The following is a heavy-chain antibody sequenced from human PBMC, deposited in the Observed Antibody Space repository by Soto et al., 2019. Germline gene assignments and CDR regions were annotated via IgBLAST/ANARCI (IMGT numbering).Heavy chain of an antibody. CDR2: IYYSGST. CDR3: ARIEGGGFYSSGWYDAFDI. D-gene: IGHD6-19*01. Sequence: QLQLQESGPGLVKPSETLPLTCTVSGGSISSSSYYWGWIRQPPGKGLEWIGSIYYSGSTYYNPSLKSRVTLSVDTSKNQFSLKLSSVTAANTAVYYCARIEGGGFYSSGWYDAFDIWGQWTMVTVSS. J-gene: IGHJ3*02. CDR1: GGSISSSSYY. V-gene: IGHV4-39*01.